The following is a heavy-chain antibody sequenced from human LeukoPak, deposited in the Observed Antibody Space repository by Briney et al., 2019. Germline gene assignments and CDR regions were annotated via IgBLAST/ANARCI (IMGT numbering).Heavy chain of an antibody. CDR2: ISSGSSHI. V-gene: IGHV3-21*01. CDR1: GFTFSSDS. J-gene: IGHJ4*02. CDR3: ARIGAGSSRDY. D-gene: IGHD3-10*01. Sequence: GGSLRLSCTASGFTFSSDSMNWVRQAPGKGLEWVSCISSGSSHIYCADSVKGRFTISRDNAKNSLYLQMNSLRAEDTAVYYCARIGAGSSRDYWGQGTLVTVSS.